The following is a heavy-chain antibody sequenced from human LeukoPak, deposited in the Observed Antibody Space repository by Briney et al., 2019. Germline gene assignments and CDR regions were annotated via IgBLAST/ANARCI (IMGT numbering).Heavy chain of an antibody. Sequence: GGSLRLSCAASGFTFSSYAMSWVRQAPGKGLEWVSVISGSGGSTYYADSVKGRFTISRDNSKNTLYLQMNSLRAEDTAVYYCAKDYYYDSSGYPDAFDIWGQGTMVTVSS. J-gene: IGHJ3*02. V-gene: IGHV3-23*01. CDR3: AKDYYYDSSGYPDAFDI. CDR2: ISGSGGST. CDR1: GFTFSSYA. D-gene: IGHD3-22*01.